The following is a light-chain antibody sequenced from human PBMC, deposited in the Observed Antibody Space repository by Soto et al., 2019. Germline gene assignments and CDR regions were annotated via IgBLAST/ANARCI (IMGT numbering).Light chain of an antibody. V-gene: IGKV3-20*01. CDR2: GAS. Sequence: EIVLTQSPGTLSSSPGERATLSCRASQSVSSSYLAWYQQKPGQAPRLLMSGASSRATGIPDRFSGSGSGTDFTLTISRLEPEDFAVYYCQQYGSSPPYTFGQGTKLEIK. J-gene: IGKJ2*01. CDR1: QSVSSSY. CDR3: QQYGSSPPYT.